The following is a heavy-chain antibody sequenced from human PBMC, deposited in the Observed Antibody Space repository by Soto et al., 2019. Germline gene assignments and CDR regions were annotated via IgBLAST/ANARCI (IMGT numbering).Heavy chain of an antibody. J-gene: IGHJ4*02. CDR3: ARTPSRHYYDSSGYSGFDY. V-gene: IGHV5-10-1*01. CDR2: IDPSDSYT. D-gene: IGHD3-22*01. CDR1: GYSFTSYW. Sequence: VESMNHSCQGSGYSFTSYWISWVRQMPGKGLEWMGRIDPSDSYTNYSPSFQGHVTISADKSISTAYLQWSSLKASDTAMYYCARTPSRHYYDSSGYSGFDYWGQGTLVTVSS.